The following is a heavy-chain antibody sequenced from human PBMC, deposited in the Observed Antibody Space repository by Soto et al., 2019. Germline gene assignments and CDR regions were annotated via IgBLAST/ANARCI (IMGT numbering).Heavy chain of an antibody. CDR3: ARRSGWYGMDC. CDR1: GGSISDRSYY. V-gene: IGHV4-39*01. Sequence: QLHLQESGPGLVKPSETLSLTFPVSGGSISDRSYYWGWIRPPPGTGLEWIGSVYYSGDTFYNPSLNSRVTISVDTAKNQCTLKANSVTAADTALYYGARRSGWYGMDCWCQGTLVTVFS. J-gene: IGHJ4*02. D-gene: IGHD6-19*01. CDR2: VYYSGDT.